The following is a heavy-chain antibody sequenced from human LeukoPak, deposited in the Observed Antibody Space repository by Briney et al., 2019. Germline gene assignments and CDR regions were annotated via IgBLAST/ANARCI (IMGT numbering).Heavy chain of an antibody. CDR1: GFTFSSYA. D-gene: IGHD6-13*01. CDR3: AKPRHSSSWFYNFGY. J-gene: IGHJ4*02. Sequence: GGSLRLSCAASGFTFSSYAMTWVRQAPEKGLEWVPTISNSGGSTYYVDSVKGRFTISRDNSKNTLYLQMNSLRAEDTAVCYCAKPRHSSSWFYNFGYWGQGTLVTVSS. V-gene: IGHV3-23*01. CDR2: ISNSGGST.